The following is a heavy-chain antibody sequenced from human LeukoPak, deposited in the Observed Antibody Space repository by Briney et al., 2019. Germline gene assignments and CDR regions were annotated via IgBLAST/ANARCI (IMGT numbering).Heavy chain of an antibody. J-gene: IGHJ5*02. D-gene: IGHD6-13*01. Sequence: SETLSLTCAVYGGSFSGYYWSWIRQPPGKGLEWIGEINHSGSTNYNPSLKSRVTISVDTSKNQFSLKLSSVTAADTAVYYCACRKFSSPWFDPWGQGTLVTVSS. V-gene: IGHV4-34*01. CDR3: ACRKFSSPWFDP. CDR2: INHSGST. CDR1: GGSFSGYY.